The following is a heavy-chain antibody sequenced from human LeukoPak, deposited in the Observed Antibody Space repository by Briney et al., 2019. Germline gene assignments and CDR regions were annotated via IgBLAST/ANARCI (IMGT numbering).Heavy chain of an antibody. J-gene: IGHJ5*02. D-gene: IGHD3-16*01. V-gene: IGHV5-51*01. CDR1: GYSFTSYW. CDR3: AIFDFLFGEINNWFDP. CDR2: IYPGDSDT. Sequence: GESLKISCKGSGYSFTSYWIGWVRQMPGKGLEWMGIIYPGDSDTRYSPSFQGQVTISADKSISTAYLQWSSLKASDTAMYYCAIFDFLFGEINNWFDPWGQGTLVTVSS.